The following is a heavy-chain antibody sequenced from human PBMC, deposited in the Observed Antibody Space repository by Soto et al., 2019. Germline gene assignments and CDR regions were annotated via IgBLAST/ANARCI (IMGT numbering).Heavy chain of an antibody. CDR3: AKGPEQLVHGVFDS. CDR1: GFTLSSCV. Sequence: GGSLRLSCAASGFTLSSCVMSWVRQAPGKGLEWVSGIDVGGGGTYYADSVKGRFTISRDNSKNTLYLQMNSLRADDTAVYYCAKGPEQLVHGVFDSWGQGTLVTVSS. V-gene: IGHV3-23*01. CDR2: IDVGGGGT. D-gene: IGHD6-6*01. J-gene: IGHJ4*02.